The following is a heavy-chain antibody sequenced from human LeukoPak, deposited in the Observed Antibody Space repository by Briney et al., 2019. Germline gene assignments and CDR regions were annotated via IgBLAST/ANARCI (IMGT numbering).Heavy chain of an antibody. Sequence: GGSLRLSCAASGITFSSYDMNWVRQAPGKGLEWVSYISSSGSIIYYADSVKGRFTISRDSAKNSLYLQMNSLRAEDTAVYYCARVGYFDSSGYLYVKGFDYWGQGTLVTVS. J-gene: IGHJ4*02. CDR3: ARVGYFDSSGYLYVKGFDY. CDR1: GITFSSYD. CDR2: ISSSGSII. D-gene: IGHD3-22*01. V-gene: IGHV3-48*03.